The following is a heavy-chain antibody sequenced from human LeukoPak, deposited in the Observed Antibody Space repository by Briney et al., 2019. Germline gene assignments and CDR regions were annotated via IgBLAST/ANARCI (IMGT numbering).Heavy chain of an antibody. CDR3: AKGPYSGYDLLDY. J-gene: IGHJ4*02. V-gene: IGHV3-30*02. CDR2: IWYDGSNK. D-gene: IGHD5-12*01. Sequence: GGSLRLSCAASGFTFSSYGMHWVRQAPGKGLEWVAVIWYDGSNKYYADSVKGRFTISRDNSKNTLYLQMNSLRAEDTAVYYCAKGPYSGYDLLDYWGQGTLVTVSS. CDR1: GFTFSSYG.